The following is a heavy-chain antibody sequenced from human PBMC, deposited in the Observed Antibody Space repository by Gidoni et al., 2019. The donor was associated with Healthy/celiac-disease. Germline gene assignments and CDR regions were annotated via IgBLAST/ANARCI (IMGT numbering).Heavy chain of an antibody. CDR3: TRHTVVVTAKQALFGMDV. J-gene: IGHJ6*02. Sequence: VSGKGLEWVGRIRRKANSYATAYAASVKGRFTMSRDDSNNTAYLQINSLKTEDTAVYYCTRHTVVVTAKQALFGMDVWGQGTTVTVSS. CDR2: IRRKANSYAT. D-gene: IGHD2-21*02. V-gene: IGHV3-73*01.